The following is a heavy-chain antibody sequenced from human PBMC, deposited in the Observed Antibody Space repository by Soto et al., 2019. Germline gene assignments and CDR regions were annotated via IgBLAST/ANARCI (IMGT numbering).Heavy chain of an antibody. J-gene: IGHJ3*02. V-gene: IGHV4-34*01. Sequence: SETLSLTCAVYGGSFSGYYWSWIRQPPGKGLEWIGEINHSGSTNYNPSLKSRVTISVDTSKNQFSLKLSSVTAADTAVYYCASFVRRITMVRGVNDAFDIWGQGTMVTVSS. CDR1: GGSFSGYY. D-gene: IGHD3-10*01. CDR3: ASFVRRITMVRGVNDAFDI. CDR2: INHSGST.